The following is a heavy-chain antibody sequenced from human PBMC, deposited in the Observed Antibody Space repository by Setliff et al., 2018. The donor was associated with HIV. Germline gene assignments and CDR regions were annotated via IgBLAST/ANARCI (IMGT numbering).Heavy chain of an antibody. J-gene: IGHJ5*02. CDR1: RHNFKTYA. CDR3: ARESSVGKWFDP. CDR2: IIPMFGSA. V-gene: IGHV1-69*13. D-gene: IGHD1-26*01. Sequence: GASVKVSCKASRHNFKTYAFSWVRQAPGQGLEWVGGIIPMFGSANYAQKFQGRVKINADAFTSTAYMELSSLRSEDTAVYFCARESSVGKWFDPWGQGTLVTVSS.